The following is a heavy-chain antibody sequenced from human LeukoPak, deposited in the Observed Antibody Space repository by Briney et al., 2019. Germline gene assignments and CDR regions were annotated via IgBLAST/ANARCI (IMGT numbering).Heavy chain of an antibody. J-gene: IGHJ5*02. CDR2: IYSGGST. CDR3: ARGVWSGSSWGLYNWFDP. CDR1: GFTVSSNY. Sequence: PGGSLRLSCAASGFTVSSNYTSWVRQAPGKGLEWVSVIYSGGSTYYADSVKGRFTISRDNSKNTLYLQMNSPRAEDTAVYYCARGVWSGSSWGLYNWFDPWGQGTLVTVSS. V-gene: IGHV3-53*01. D-gene: IGHD3-3*01.